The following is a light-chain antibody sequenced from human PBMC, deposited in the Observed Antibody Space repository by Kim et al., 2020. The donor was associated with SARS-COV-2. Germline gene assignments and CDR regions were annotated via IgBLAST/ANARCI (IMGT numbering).Light chain of an antibody. CDR1: QSVSSSS. V-gene: IGKV3-20*01. CDR3: QQYGSSPQT. J-gene: IGKJ1*01. CDR2: GAS. Sequence: PGEKATISCRASQSVSSSSLAWYQQKPGQAPRLLIYGASSWATGIPDRFSGSGSGTEFTLTISRVEPEDFAVYYCQQYGSSPQTFGQGTKVDIK.